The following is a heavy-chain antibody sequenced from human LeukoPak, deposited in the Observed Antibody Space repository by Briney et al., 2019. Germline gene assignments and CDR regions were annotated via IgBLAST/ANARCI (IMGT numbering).Heavy chain of an antibody. Sequence: SETLSLTCTVSGGSINGHYWTWIRQPPGKGLEWIGQIHYGGRADYNPSLKRRVTISVDTSKNQISLNLNSVTAADTAVYYCARFGVDYDMDVWGQGTTVAVSS. J-gene: IGHJ6*02. V-gene: IGHV4-59*11. CDR3: ARFGVDYDMDV. D-gene: IGHD3-16*01. CDR2: IHYGGRA. CDR1: GGSINGHY.